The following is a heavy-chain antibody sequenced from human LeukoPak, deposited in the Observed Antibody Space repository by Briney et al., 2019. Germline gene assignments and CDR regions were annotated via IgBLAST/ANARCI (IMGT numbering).Heavy chain of an antibody. CDR2: IRSDGSNK. CDR3: ARILDSAWGELGY. J-gene: IGHJ4*02. CDR1: GFSFSSYG. V-gene: IGHV3-30*02. D-gene: IGHD6-19*01. Sequence: GGSLRLSCAGSGFSFSSYGMHWVRQDPGKGLERMAFIRSDGSNKYYADSVKGRFTISRDNSKNTLYLQMNSLRAEDTAVYYCARILDSAWGELGYWGQGTLVTVSS.